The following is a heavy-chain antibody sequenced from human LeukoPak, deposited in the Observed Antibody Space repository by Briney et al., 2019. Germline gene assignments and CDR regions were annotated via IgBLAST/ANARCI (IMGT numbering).Heavy chain of an antibody. D-gene: IGHD1-14*01. CDR1: GGSIINGDYY. CDR3: ARLTGSGEVFDS. J-gene: IGHJ4*02. V-gene: IGHV4-30-4*01. Sequence: SETLSLTCTLSGGSIINGDYYWSWIRQPPGKGLEWIGYIYDDGSTYYNPSLKSRVTISIDTSKNQFSLNLRSVTAAGTAVYYCARLTGSGEVFDSWGQGTLATVSS. CDR2: IYDDGST.